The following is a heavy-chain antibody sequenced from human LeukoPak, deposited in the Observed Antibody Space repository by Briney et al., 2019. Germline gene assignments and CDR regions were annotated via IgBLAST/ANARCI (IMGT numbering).Heavy chain of an antibody. CDR1: GITLSNYG. CDR3: AKRGVVIRVILVGFHKQAYYFDS. D-gene: IGHD3-10*01. J-gene: IGHJ4*02. CDR2: ISDSGGGT. V-gene: IGHV3-23*01. Sequence: PGGSLRLSCAVSGITLSNYGLSWVRQAPGKGLEWVAGISDSGGGTNYADSVKGRFTISRDNAKNTLYQQMNSLRAEDTAVYFCAKRGVVIRVILVGFHKQAYYFDSWGQGALVTVSS.